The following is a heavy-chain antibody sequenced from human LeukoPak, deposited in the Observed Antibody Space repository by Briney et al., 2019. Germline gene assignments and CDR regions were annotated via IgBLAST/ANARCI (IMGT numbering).Heavy chain of an antibody. V-gene: IGHV3-74*01. CDR3: ARDYGDSLDY. CDR1: GFTFSSYW. D-gene: IGHD4-17*01. J-gene: IGHJ4*02. Sequence: GGSLRLSCAASGFTFSSYWMHWVRQAPGKGLAWVSRINSDGSDTSYADSVKGRFTISRENAKNTLYLQMNSLRAEDTAVYYCARDYGDSLDYWGQGTLVTVSS. CDR2: INSDGSDT.